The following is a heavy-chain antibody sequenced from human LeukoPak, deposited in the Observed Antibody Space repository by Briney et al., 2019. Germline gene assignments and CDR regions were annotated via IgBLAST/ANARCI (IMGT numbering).Heavy chain of an antibody. CDR1: GFTFSSHW. CDR3: AREEPSTTDSY. Sequence: GGSLRLSCAASGFTFSSHWMHWVRQAPGKGLVWVSLINSDGSTTNYADSVKGRFTVSRDNAKNTLYLQMNSLRAEDTAVYYCAREEPSTTDSYWGQGTLVTVSS. CDR2: INSDGSTT. V-gene: IGHV3-74*01. D-gene: IGHD5/OR15-5a*01. J-gene: IGHJ4*02.